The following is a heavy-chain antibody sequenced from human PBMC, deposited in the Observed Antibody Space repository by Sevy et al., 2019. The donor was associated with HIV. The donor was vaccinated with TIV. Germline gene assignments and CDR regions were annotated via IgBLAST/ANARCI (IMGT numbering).Heavy chain of an antibody. J-gene: IGHJ6*02. D-gene: IGHD2-15*01. V-gene: IGHV5-51*01. CDR1: GYSFTSYW. CDR3: ARTLGFGKYCSGGSCYSGMDV. CDR2: IYPGDSDT. Sequence: GESLKISCKGSGYSFTSYWIGWVRQMPGKGLEWIGIIYPGDSDTRYSPSFQGQVTISADKSISTAYLQWSSLKASDTAMYYCARTLGFGKYCSGGSCYSGMDVWGQGTTVTVSS.